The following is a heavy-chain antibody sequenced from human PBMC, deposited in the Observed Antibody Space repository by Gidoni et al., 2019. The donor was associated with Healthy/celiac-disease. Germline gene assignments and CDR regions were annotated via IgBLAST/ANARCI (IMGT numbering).Heavy chain of an antibody. V-gene: IGHV4-34*01. CDR2: INHSGST. D-gene: IGHD2-2*01. Sequence: QVQLQQWGAGLLKPSETLSLTCAVYGGSFSVYYWSWLRQPPGKGLEWIGEINHSGSTNDNPSLKSRVTISVDTSKNQFSLKLSSVTAADTAVYYCARGCSSTSCYAGGAFDIWGQGTMVTVSS. CDR1: GGSFSVYY. CDR3: ARGCSSTSCYAGGAFDI. J-gene: IGHJ3*02.